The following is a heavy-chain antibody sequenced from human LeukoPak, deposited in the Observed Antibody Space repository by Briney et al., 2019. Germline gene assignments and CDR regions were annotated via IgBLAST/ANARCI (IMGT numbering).Heavy chain of an antibody. D-gene: IGHD4-17*01. CDR3: AKPAVTTPPDY. CDR2: ISSSSSYI. J-gene: IGHJ4*02. CDR1: GFTFSSYS. Sequence: GGSLRLSCAASGFTFSSYSMNWVRQAPGKGLEWVSSISSSSSYIYYADSVKGRFTISRDNAKNSLYLQMNSLRAEDTAVFYCAKPAVTTPPDYWGQGTLVTVSS. V-gene: IGHV3-21*04.